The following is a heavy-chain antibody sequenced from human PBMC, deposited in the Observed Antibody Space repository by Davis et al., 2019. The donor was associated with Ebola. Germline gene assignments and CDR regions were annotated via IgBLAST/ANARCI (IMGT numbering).Heavy chain of an antibody. J-gene: IGHJ4*02. D-gene: IGHD3-22*01. Sequence: SETLSLTCTVSGSSISSYYWSWIRQPPGKGLEWIGYIYYSGSTNYNPSLKSRVTISVDTSKNQFSLKLSSVTAADTAVYYCARNTYYYDSSGYDWYFDYWGQGTLVTVSS. CDR3: ARNTYYYDSSGYDWYFDY. V-gene: IGHV4-59*01. CDR2: IYYSGST. CDR1: GSSISSYY.